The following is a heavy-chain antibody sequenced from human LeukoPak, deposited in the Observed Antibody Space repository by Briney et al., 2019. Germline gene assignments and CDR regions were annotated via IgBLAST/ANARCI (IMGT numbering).Heavy chain of an antibody. Sequence: GGSLRLSCAASGFTLSSYAMSWVRQAPGKGLEWVSAISGSGGSTYYADSVKGRFTISRDNVKNSLYLQMNSLRAEDTAFYYCVRDRDSSGWGGRHGPYDFWGQGTLVTVSS. V-gene: IGHV3-23*01. CDR2: ISGSGGST. CDR3: VRDRDSSGWGGRHGPYDF. J-gene: IGHJ4*02. D-gene: IGHD6-19*01. CDR1: GFTLSSYA.